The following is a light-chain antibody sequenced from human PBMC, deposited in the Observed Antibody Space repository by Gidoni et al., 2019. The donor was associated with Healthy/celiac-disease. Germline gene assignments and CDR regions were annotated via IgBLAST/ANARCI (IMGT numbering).Light chain of an antibody. V-gene: IGKV3-11*01. CDR3: QQRSNWPIT. J-gene: IGKJ3*01. CDR2: DAS. Sequence: IVLTQSPATLSLSPGERATLSCRASQSVSSYLAWYQQKPGQAPRLLIYDASNRATGIPARFSGSGSGTDFTLTISSLEPEDFAVYYCQQRSNWPITFGPXTKVDIK. CDR1: QSVSSY.